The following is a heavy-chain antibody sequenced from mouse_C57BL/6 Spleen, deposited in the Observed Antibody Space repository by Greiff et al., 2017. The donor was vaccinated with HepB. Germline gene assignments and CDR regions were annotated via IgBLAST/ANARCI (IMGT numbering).Heavy chain of an antibody. CDR3: ARHRTGPYYYAMDY. CDR2: ISSGGSYT. Sequence: EVKLVESGGDLVKPGGSLKLSCAASGFTFSSYGMPWVRQTPDKRLEWVATISSGGSYTYYPDSVKGRFTISRDNAKNTLYLQMSSLKSEDTAMYYCARHRTGPYYYAMDYWGQGTSVTVSS. V-gene: IGHV5-6*01. J-gene: IGHJ4*01. CDR1: GFTFSSYG. D-gene: IGHD4-1*01.